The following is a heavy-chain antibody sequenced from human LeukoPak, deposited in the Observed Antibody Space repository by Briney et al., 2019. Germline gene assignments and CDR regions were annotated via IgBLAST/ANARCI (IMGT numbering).Heavy chain of an antibody. D-gene: IGHD3-10*01. V-gene: IGHV3-23*01. CDR1: GFTFSSYA. J-gene: IGHJ4*02. Sequence: GGSLRLSCAAYGFTFSSYAMGWVRQAQGMGLEWVSAISGSGSSTYYADSVKGRFTSSRDNSKNTLYLQMNSLRAEDTAVYYCAKDLSGDEDYWGQGTLVTVSS. CDR2: ISGSGSST. CDR3: AKDLSGDEDY.